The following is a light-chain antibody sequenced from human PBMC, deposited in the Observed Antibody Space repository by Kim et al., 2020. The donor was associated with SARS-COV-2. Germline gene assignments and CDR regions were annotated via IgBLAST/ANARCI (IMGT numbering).Light chain of an antibody. CDR2: AAS. CDR3: QQYTSSPGT. J-gene: IGKJ1*01. V-gene: IGKV3-20*01. Sequence: EIVLTQSPGTLSLSPGERATLSCRASQSVSSNYLAWHQQKPGQAPRLLIYAASSRDTGIPDRFSGSGSGTDFTLTISRLEPEDFAVYYCQQYTSSPGTFGQGTKVEIK. CDR1: QSVSSNY.